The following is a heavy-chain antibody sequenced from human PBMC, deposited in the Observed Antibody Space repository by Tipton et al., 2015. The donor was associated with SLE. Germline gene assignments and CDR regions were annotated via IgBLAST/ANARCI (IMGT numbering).Heavy chain of an antibody. V-gene: IGHV4-39*07. J-gene: IGHJ4*02. D-gene: IGHD4-17*01. CDR1: GGSISSSSYY. CDR3: ARGVEGDYAFDY. CDR2: INHSGST. Sequence: TLSLTCTVSGGSISSSSYYWSWIRQPPGKGLEWIGEINHSGSTNYNPSLKSRVTISVDTSKNQFSLKLSSVTAADTAVYYCARGVEGDYAFDYWGQGTLVTVSS.